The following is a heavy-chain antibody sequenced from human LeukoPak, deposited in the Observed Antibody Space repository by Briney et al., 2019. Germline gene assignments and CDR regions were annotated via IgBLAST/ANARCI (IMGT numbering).Heavy chain of an antibody. D-gene: IGHD5-12*01. CDR3: ARCEGYSGYELPPTYGAAFDI. J-gene: IGHJ3*02. V-gene: IGHV3-21*01. CDR1: GFTFSSYA. Sequence: PGGSLRLSCAASGFTFSSYAMSWGRQAPGKGLEWVSSISSSSSYIYYADSVKGRFTISRDNAKNSLYLQMNSLRAEDTAVYYCARCEGYSGYELPPTYGAAFDIWGQGTMVTVSS. CDR2: ISSSSSYI.